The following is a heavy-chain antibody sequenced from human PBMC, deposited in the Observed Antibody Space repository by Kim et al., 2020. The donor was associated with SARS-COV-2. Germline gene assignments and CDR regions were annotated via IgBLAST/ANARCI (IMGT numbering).Heavy chain of an antibody. V-gene: IGHV1-69*01. Sequence: KYQGRVTITADESTSTAYMELSSLRSEDTAVYYCAREGDYVWGSYRPLSYWGQGTLVTVSS. J-gene: IGHJ4*02. D-gene: IGHD3-16*02. CDR3: AREGDYVWGSYRPLSY.